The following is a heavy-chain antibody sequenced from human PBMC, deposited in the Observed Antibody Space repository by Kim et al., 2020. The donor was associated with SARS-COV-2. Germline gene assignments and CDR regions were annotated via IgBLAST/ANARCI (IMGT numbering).Heavy chain of an antibody. CDR1: GGSISSGGYY. V-gene: IGHV4-31*03. CDR2: IYYSGST. D-gene: IGHD3-3*01. J-gene: IGHJ4*02. Sequence: SETLSLTCTVSGGSISSGGYYWSWIRQHPGKGLEWIGYIYYSGSTYYNPSLKSRVSISVDTSKNQFSLKLSSVTAADTAVYYCARGGVDFWSGYYGYWGQGTLVTVSS. CDR3: ARGGVDFWSGYYGY.